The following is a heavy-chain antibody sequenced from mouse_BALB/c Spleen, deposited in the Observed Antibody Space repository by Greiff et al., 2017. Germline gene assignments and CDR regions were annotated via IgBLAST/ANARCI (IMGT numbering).Heavy chain of an antibody. V-gene: IGHV14-1*02. CDR3: ARGTTVVSY. CDR2: IDPENGNT. J-gene: IGHJ3*01. D-gene: IGHD1-1*01. CDR1: GFNIKDYY. Sequence: EVQLQQSGAELVRPGALVKLSCKASGFNIKDYYMHWVKQRPEQGLEWIGWIDPENGNTIYDPKFQGKASITADTSSNTAYLQLSSLTSEDPAVYYCARGTTVVSYWGQGTLVTVSA.